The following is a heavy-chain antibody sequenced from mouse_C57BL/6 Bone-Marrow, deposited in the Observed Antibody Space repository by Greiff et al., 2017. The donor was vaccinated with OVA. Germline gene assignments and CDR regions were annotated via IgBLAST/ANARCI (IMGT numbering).Heavy chain of an antibody. CDR3: ARVYYSNSYAMDY. D-gene: IGHD2-5*01. CDR1: GFTFSDYY. J-gene: IGHJ4*01. V-gene: IGHV5-12*01. CDR2: ISNGGGST. Sequence: DVMLVESGGGLVQPGGSLKLSCAASGFTFSDYYMYWVRQTPEKRLEWVAYISNGGGSTYYPDTVKGRFTISRDNAKNTLYLQMSRLKSEDTAMYYCARVYYSNSYAMDYWGQGTSVTVSS.